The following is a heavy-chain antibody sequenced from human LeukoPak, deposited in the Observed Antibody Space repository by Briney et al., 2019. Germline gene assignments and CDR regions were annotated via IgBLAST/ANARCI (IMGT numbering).Heavy chain of an antibody. J-gene: IGHJ4*02. D-gene: IGHD4-11*01. V-gene: IGHV4-61*02. CDR1: GGSISSGSSY. CDR2: ISTSGST. Sequence: PSETLSLTCTVSGGSISSGSSYWNWIRQPAGKGLEWIGRISTSGSTNYNPSLQSRVTISVDMSKNQFSLRLSSVTAADTAVYYCARDTTDLGYFDYWGQGTLVTVSS. CDR3: ARDTTDLGYFDY.